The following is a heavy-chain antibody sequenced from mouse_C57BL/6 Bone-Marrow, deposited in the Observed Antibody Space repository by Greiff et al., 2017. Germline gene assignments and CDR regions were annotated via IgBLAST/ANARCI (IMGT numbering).Heavy chain of an antibody. J-gene: IGHJ2*01. CDR3: ARYALYGNYDY. CDR1: GYTFTTYW. V-gene: IGHV1-63*01. Sequence: QVQLKESGAELVRPGTSVKLSCKASGYTFTTYWMGGAKQRPGHGLGWIGDIYPGGGYTNYNEKFKGKATLTADKSSSTAYMQFSSLTSEDSAIYYCARYALYGNYDYWGQGTTLTVSS. D-gene: IGHD2-1*01. CDR2: IYPGGGYT.